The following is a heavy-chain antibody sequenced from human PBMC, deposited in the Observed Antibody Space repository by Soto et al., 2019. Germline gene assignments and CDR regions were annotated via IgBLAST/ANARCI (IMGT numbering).Heavy chain of an antibody. Sequence: QVLLVQSGAEVKKPGASVKVSCKASGYTFTRSGISWVRQAPGQGLEWMGWISTYNGDTNYAQTFQGRVTMTTDTSTSTAYMELRSLRSDDTAVYYCARAGVAPYYYYGMDVWGQGTPVTVSS. J-gene: IGHJ6*02. V-gene: IGHV1-18*01. CDR1: GYTFTRSG. D-gene: IGHD5-12*01. CDR2: ISTYNGDT. CDR3: ARAGVAPYYYYGMDV.